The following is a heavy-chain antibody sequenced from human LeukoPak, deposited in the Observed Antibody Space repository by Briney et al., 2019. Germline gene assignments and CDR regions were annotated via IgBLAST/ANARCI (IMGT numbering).Heavy chain of an antibody. V-gene: IGHV4-59*08. Sequence: SETLSLTCSVSGGSIGTYYWTWIRQPPGKGLEWIGYIYYTGSTNYNPSLKSRATMSVDTSKSQVSLKMTSVTVADTAVYYCARPSIPSAAASALDIWGQGTMVTVSS. CDR1: GGSIGTYY. CDR2: IYYTGST. J-gene: IGHJ3*02. CDR3: ARPSIPSAAASALDI. D-gene: IGHD2-2*01.